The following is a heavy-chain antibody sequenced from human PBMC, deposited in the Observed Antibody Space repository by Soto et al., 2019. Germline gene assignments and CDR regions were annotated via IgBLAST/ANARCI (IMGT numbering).Heavy chain of an antibody. CDR2: IIPDIKTA. D-gene: IGHD3-22*01. J-gene: IGHJ4*02. CDR3: ARGGSGYTSLNEF. V-gene: IGHV1-69*01. CDR1: GGLFSSYP. Sequence: QEQLVQSGAEVNKPGSSVKVSCKASGGLFSSYPISWVRQVHGQELEWMGGIIPDIKTAYYTQRFHGRVTITPDESTNTAYMEMSLLRSEDTAMYYCARGGSGYTSLNEFWGQGTLVTVSS.